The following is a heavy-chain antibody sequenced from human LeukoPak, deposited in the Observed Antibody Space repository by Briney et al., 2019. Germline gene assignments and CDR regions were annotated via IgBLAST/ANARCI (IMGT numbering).Heavy chain of an antibody. CDR1: GFTLSTYW. V-gene: IGHV3-74*01. J-gene: IGHJ3*01. CDR2: ISNDGSAT. Sequence: SGGSLRLSCAASGFTLSTYWMYWVRQGPGKGLEYVSRISNDGSATAYADSVKGRFSISRDNAKSTVYLQMNSLRPEDTAMFYCARGGLDHAFDLWGQGTMVFVSS. D-gene: IGHD3/OR15-3a*01. CDR3: ARGGLDHAFDL.